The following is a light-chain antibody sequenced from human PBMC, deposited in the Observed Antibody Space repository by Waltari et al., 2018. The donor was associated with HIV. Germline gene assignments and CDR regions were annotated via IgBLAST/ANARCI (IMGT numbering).Light chain of an antibody. CDR1: TSNIGDNY. V-gene: IGLV1-51*02. J-gene: IGLJ3*02. CDR2: ENN. CDR3: GTWDSNLSAWV. Sequence: QSVLTQPPSVSAAPGQKVTFSCSGSTSNIGDNYVSWYRQLPGTAPKLLIYENNKRPSGIPDRFSGSKSGTSATLGITGLQTGDGADYYCGTWDSNLSAWVFGGGTKLTVL.